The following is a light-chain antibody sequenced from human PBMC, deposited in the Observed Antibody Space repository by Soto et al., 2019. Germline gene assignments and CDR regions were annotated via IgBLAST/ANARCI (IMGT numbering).Light chain of an antibody. CDR2: GAS. CDR3: QQYGSSPSLT. J-gene: IGKJ2*01. Sequence: EIVLTQSPGTLSLSPGERATLSCRASQSVSRSYLAWYQQKPGQAPRLLIYGASSRATGIPDRFSGSGSGTDFTLTISRLEPEDFAVYYCQQYGSSPSLTFGQGTKLEIK. V-gene: IGKV3-20*01. CDR1: QSVSRSY.